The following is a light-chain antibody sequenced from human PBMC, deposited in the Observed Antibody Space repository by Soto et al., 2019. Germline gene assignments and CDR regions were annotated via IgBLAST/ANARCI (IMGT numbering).Light chain of an antibody. CDR1: QSVNAN. CDR3: QQYNTWLWT. J-gene: IGKJ1*01. Sequence: EVVMTQSPATLSVSPGERATLSCRASQSVNANLAWYQQKPGQAPRLLIHGASNRATDIPARFSGSGFGTEFILTIRSLQSEDFAVYYCQQYNTWLWTLGQGTKVEI. CDR2: GAS. V-gene: IGKV3-15*01.